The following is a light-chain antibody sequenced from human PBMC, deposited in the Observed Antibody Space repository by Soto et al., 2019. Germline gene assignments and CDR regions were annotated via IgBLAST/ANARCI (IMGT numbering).Light chain of an antibody. J-gene: IGKJ1*01. CDR1: QGIRND. Sequence: IQMTQSPSSLSASVGNRVTINCRASQGIRNDLDWYQQKKGKAPKLLIYGASNLQSGVPSRFSGSGYGTDFNLTISSLQTEDFATYYCLQDYNYPWSFGQGTKVDIK. CDR3: LQDYNYPWS. CDR2: GAS. V-gene: IGKV1-6*01.